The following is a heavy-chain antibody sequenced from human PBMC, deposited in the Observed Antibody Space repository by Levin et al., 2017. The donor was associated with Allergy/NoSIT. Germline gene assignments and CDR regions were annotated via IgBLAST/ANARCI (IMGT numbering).Heavy chain of an antibody. CDR2: IKEDGSEK. V-gene: IGHV3-7*01. CDR3: ASVNSGYDFGDALNI. Sequence: AYIKEDGSEKHYLDSVKGRFTISRDNAKYSLFLQMNSLRAEDTAVYYCASVNSGYDFGDALNIWGQGTMVTVSS. J-gene: IGHJ3*02. D-gene: IGHD5-12*01.